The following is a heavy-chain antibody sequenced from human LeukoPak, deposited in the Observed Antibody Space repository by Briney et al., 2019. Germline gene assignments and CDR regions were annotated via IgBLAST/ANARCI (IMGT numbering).Heavy chain of an antibody. CDR1: GDSISSSIAY. D-gene: IGHD5-18*01. J-gene: IGHJ4*02. CDR2: IYYRGST. V-gene: IGHV4-39*01. CDR3: ARNHTHEGYGYYFDY. Sequence: SDTLSLPCTVSGDSISSSIAYWRWIPQPPGKGLEWIGSIYYRGSTHYTPSLKSRVIISVDTSKNQFSLRLSSVTAADTAVYYCARNHTHEGYGYYFDYWGQGTLITVSS.